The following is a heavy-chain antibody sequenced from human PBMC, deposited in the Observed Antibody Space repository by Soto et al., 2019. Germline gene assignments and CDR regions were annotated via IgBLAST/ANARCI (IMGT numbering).Heavy chain of an antibody. CDR2: ISTYKGNT. CDR1: GYSFTSYG. D-gene: IGHD3-10*01. Sequence: GASVKVSCKASGYSFTSYGISWVRQAPGQGLERMGWISTYKGNTKYAQKLQGRVTMTTDTSTSTAYMELRSLRSDDTAVFYCAREMVRGVGSDYWGQGTLVTVSS. J-gene: IGHJ4*02. V-gene: IGHV1-18*01. CDR3: AREMVRGVGSDY.